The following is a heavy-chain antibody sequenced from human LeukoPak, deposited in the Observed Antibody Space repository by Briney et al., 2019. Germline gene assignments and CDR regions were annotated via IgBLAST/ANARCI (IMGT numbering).Heavy chain of an antibody. J-gene: IGHJ4*02. Sequence: ASLKVSSTASGYTFTIYGISWVRQAPGQGLEWMGWISAYNGNTNYAQKLQGRVTMTTDTSTSTAYVGVRSLRTDDTAVYYCERDRDLGLSFDYWGQGTLVTVSS. CDR1: GYTFTIYG. CDR3: ERDRDLGLSFDY. D-gene: IGHD3-10*01. CDR2: ISAYNGNT. V-gene: IGHV1-18*01.